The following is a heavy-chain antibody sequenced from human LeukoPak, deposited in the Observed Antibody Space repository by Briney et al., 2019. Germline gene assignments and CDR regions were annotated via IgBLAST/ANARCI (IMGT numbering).Heavy chain of an antibody. CDR1: GYTFSGFY. CDR2: ISIDTGDI. J-gene: IGHJ2*01. Sequence: GASVKVSCDASGYTFSGFYMHWVRQAPGQGLEWMGWISIDTGDIKYAQKFQGRVTMTRDTSITTAYMELSGLRYDDTGVYYCASVYIGTYNWYFDIWGRGTLVSVSS. D-gene: IGHD1-26*01. V-gene: IGHV1-2*02. CDR3: ASVYIGTYNWYFDI.